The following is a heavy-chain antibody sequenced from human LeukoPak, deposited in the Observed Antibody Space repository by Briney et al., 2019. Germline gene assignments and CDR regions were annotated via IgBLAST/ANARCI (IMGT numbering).Heavy chain of an antibody. V-gene: IGHV3-21*01. D-gene: IGHD1-26*01. Sequence: PGGSLRLSCAGSGFTFNNYAMNWVRQAPGKGLDWVSSISSSSSYIYYADSVKGRFTISRDNAKSSLFLQMNSLRDEDTAVYYCARDRGVGAFDAFDIWGHGTMVTVSS. CDR1: GFTFNNYA. CDR3: ARDRGVGAFDAFDI. J-gene: IGHJ3*02. CDR2: ISSSSSYI.